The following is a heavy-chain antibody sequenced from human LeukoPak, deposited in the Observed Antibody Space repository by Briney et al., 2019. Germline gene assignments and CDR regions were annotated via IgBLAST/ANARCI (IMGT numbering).Heavy chain of an antibody. V-gene: IGHV4-39*02. D-gene: IGHD6-13*01. CDR3: ARDYSSSWYYYYYYMDV. CDR2: IYYSGST. CDR1: GGSISSSSYY. J-gene: IGHJ6*03. Sequence: PSETLSLTCTVSGGSISSSSYYWGWIRQPPGKGLEWIGSIYYSGSTYYNPSLKSRVTISVDTSKNQYSLKLSSVTAADTAVYYCARDYSSSWYYYYYYMDVWGKGTTVTVSS.